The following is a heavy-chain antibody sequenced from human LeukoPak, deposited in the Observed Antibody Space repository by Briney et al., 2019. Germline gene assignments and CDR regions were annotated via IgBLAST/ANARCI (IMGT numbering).Heavy chain of an antibody. Sequence: GGSLRLSCAASGFTFSSYGMHWVRQAPGKGLEWVAFIRYDGSNKYYADSVKGRFTISRDNSKNTLYLQMNSLRAEDTAVYYCAKVDIVVVPAAMWAFQHWGQGTLVTVSS. D-gene: IGHD2-2*01. CDR1: GFTFSSYG. J-gene: IGHJ1*01. CDR3: AKVDIVVVPAAMWAFQH. CDR2: IRYDGSNK. V-gene: IGHV3-30*02.